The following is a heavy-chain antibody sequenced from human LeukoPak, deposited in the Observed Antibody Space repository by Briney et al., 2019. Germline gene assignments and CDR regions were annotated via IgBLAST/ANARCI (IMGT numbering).Heavy chain of an antibody. V-gene: IGHV3-30*18. CDR2: ISNDGTRK. CDR3: AKDLTELTLALNC. J-gene: IGHJ4*02. CDR1: GFPFSSYG. Sequence: GGSLRLSCAASGFPFSSYGMAWVRQAPGKGLEWMAVISNDGTRKYHADSVKGRFTISRDNSKNTLYLQMNSLRVEDMAVYYCAKDLTELTLALNCWGQGTLVTVSS. D-gene: IGHD3-9*01.